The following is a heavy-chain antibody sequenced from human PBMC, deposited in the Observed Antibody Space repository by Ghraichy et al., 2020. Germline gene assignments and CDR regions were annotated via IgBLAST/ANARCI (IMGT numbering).Heavy chain of an antibody. D-gene: IGHD2-15*01. CDR3: ARDPGYCSGGSCYYYYYYMDV. V-gene: IGHV3-11*06. Sequence: GSLRLSCAASGFTFSDYYMSWIRQAPGKGLEWVSYISSSSSYTNYADSVKGRFTISRDNAKNSLYLQMNSLRAEDTAVYYCARDPGYCSGGSCYYYYYYMDVWGKGTTVTVSS. CDR1: GFTFSDYY. CDR2: ISSSSSYT. J-gene: IGHJ6*03.